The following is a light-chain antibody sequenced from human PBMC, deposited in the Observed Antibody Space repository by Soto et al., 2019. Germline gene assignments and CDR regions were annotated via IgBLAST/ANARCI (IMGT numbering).Light chain of an antibody. V-gene: IGKV3-11*01. CDR3: QQRKFWLS. CDR2: DAS. CDR1: QSIDIY. Sequence: TVLTQSPATLSLSPGERATLSCRASQSIDIYLAWYQLRTGQAPRLLSYDASNRPPGIPARFSGSGSGTDFTLTISSLEPEDFASYYCQQRKFWLSFGGGTKVEIK. J-gene: IGKJ4*01.